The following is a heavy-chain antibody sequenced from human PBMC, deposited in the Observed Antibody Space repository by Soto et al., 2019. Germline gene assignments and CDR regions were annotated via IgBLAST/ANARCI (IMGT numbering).Heavy chain of an antibody. D-gene: IGHD5-18*01. Sequence: GASVKVSCKASGGTFSSYAISWVRQAPGQGLEWMGGTIPIFGTANYAQKFQGRVTITADESTSTAYMELSSLRSEDTAVYYCAREAMEKGNFDYWGQGTLVTVSS. CDR3: AREAMEKGNFDY. J-gene: IGHJ4*02. CDR1: GGTFSSYA. CDR2: TIPIFGTA. V-gene: IGHV1-69*13.